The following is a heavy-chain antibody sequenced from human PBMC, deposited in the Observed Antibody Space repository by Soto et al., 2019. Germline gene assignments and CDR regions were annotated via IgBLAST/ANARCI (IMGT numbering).Heavy chain of an antibody. CDR3: AREGYSSSWPLPFDY. Sequence: LRLSCAASGFTVGSNYMSWVRQAPGKGLEWVSVIYSGGSTYYADSVKGRFTISRDNSKNTLYLQMNSLRAEDTAVYYCAREGYSSSWPLPFDYWGQGTLVTVSS. CDR2: IYSGGST. J-gene: IGHJ4*02. D-gene: IGHD6-13*01. CDR1: GFTVGSNY. V-gene: IGHV3-53*01.